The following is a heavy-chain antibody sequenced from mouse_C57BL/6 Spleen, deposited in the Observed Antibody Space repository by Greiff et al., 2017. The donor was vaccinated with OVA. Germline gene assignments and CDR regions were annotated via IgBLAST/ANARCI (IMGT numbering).Heavy chain of an antibody. D-gene: IGHD1-1*01. CDR2: IDPSDSYT. V-gene: IGHV1-69*01. J-gene: IGHJ4*01. CDR1: GYTFTSYW. CDR3: ARSGSTVVAEAMDY. Sequence: VQLQQSGAELVMPGASVKLSCKASGYTFTSYWMHWVKQRPGQGLEWIGEIDPSDSYTNYNQKFKGKSTLTVDKSSSTAYMQLSSLTSEDSAVYYCARSGSTVVAEAMDYWGQGTSVTVSS.